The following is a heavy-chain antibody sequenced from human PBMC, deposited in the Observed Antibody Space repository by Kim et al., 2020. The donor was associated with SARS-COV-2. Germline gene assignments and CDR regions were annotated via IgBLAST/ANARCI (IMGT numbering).Heavy chain of an antibody. D-gene: IGHD1-26*01. CDR1: GFTFSSYS. CDR2: ISSSSSYI. J-gene: IGHJ4*02. Sequence: GGSLRLSCAASGFTFSSYSMNWVRQAPGKGLEWVSSISSSSSYIYYADSVKGRFTISRDNAKNSLYLQMNSLRAEDTAVYYCARDEVLGIVGASDYWGQGTLVTVSS. V-gene: IGHV3-21*01. CDR3: ARDEVLGIVGASDY.